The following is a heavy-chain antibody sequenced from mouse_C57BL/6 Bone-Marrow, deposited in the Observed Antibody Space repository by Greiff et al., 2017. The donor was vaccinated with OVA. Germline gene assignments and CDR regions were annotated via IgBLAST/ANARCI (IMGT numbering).Heavy chain of an antibody. Sequence: VQLQQSGPGLVAPSQSLSITCTVSGFSLTSYAISWVRQPPGKGLEWLGVIWTGGGTNYNSALKSRLSISKANSKSQVFLKMNSLQTDDTARYYGARNCLWDGYYFDYWGQGTTLTVSS. CDR3: ARNCLWDGYYFDY. D-gene: IGHD4-1*01. CDR2: IWTGGGT. V-gene: IGHV2-9-1*01. J-gene: IGHJ2*01. CDR1: GFSLTSYA.